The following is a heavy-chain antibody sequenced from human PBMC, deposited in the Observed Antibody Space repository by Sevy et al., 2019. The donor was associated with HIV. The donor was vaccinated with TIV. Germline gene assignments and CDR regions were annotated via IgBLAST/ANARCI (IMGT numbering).Heavy chain of an antibody. CDR2: IKSKTDGGTT. CDR1: GLTFSNAW. J-gene: IGHJ4*02. CDR3: TTLWELQGDF. Sequence: GGSLRLSCAVSGLTFSNAWMSWVRQAPGMGLEWVGRIKSKTDGGTTDYAAPVKGRFTISRDDSKNTLYLQMNSLKTEDTAVYFCTTLWELQGDFWGQGTLVTVSS. V-gene: IGHV3-15*01. D-gene: IGHD1-26*01.